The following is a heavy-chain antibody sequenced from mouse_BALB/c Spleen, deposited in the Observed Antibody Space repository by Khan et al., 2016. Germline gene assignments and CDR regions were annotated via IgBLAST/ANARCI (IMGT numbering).Heavy chain of an antibody. D-gene: IGHD3-2*01. CDR2: IYPGNSDA. J-gene: IGHJ3*01. CDR1: GYTFSSYW. CDR3: TRVDTTGYAWFAY. V-gene: IGHV1-5*01. Sequence: VQLQQSGTVLARPGASVKMSCKASGYTFSSYWMHWVKQRPGQGLEWIGVIYPGNSDATYNQKFKGKAELTAATSDSTAYMELSSLTNEDSAVDYCTRVDTTGYAWFAYWGQGTLVTVSA.